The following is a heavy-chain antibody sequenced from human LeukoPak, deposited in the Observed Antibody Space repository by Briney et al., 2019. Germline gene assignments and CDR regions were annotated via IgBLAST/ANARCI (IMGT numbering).Heavy chain of an antibody. V-gene: IGHV3-23*01. J-gene: IGHJ4*02. CDR3: AKGAGGSYGLYYFDY. Sequence: GGPLRLSCTASGFPFSSYAMSWFRQTPGRGLEWVSSIIASGGTTYYADSVKGRFTISRDNSKNTVYLQMNTPRAEDTAIYYCAKGAGGSYGLYYFDYWGQGALVTVSS. CDR1: GFPFSSYA. D-gene: IGHD3-10*01. CDR2: IIASGGTT.